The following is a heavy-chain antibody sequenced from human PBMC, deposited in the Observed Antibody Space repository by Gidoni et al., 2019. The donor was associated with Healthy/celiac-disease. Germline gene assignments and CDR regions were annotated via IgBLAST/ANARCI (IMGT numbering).Heavy chain of an antibody. V-gene: IGHV3-64D*08. CDR2: ISSNGGST. Sequence: EVQLVESGGGLVQPGGSLRLSCSASGFTFSSYAMHWVRQAPGKGLEYVSAISSNGGSTYYADSVKGRFTISRDNSKNTLYLQMSSLRAEDTAVYYCVNSVEMATGSFDYWGQGTLVTVSS. J-gene: IGHJ4*02. CDR1: GFTFSSYA. D-gene: IGHD5-12*01. CDR3: VNSVEMATGSFDY.